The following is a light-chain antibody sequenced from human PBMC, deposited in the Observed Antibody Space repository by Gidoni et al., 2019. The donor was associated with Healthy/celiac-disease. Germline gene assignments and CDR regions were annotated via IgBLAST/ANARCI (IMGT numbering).Light chain of an antibody. CDR1: QSVSSN. CDR2: GAS. J-gene: IGKJ4*01. CDR3: QQYNNWPPLT. Sequence: MPQFPAPLSVSPGERATLSCRARQSVSSNLAWYQQKPGQAPRLLIYGASTRATGIPARFSGSGSGTEFTLTISSLQSEDFAVYYCQQYNNWPPLTFGGGTKVEIK. V-gene: IGKV3-15*01.